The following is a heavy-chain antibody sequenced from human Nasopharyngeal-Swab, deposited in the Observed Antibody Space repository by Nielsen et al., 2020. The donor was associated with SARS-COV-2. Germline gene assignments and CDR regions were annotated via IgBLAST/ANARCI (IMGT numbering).Heavy chain of an antibody. J-gene: IGHJ5*02. CDR1: GYSISSGYY. Sequence: SETLSLTCAVSGYSISSGYYWGWIRQPPGEGLEWIGSIYHSGSTYYNPSLKSRVTISVDTSKNQFSLKLSSVTAADTAVYYCARIVVVPAASVRIRGWFDPWGQGTLVTVSS. CDR3: ARIVVVPAASVRIRGWFDP. V-gene: IGHV4-38-2*01. CDR2: IYHSGST. D-gene: IGHD2-2*01.